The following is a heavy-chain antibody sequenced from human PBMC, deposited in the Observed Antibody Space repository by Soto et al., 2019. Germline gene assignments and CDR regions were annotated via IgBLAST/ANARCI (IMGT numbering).Heavy chain of an antibody. Sequence: GGSLRLSCAASGFTFSSYAMHWVRQAPGKGLEWVAVISYDGSNKYYADSVKGRFTISRDNSKNTLYLQMNSLRAEDTAVYYCARDLFYYDSSGSHAFDIWCQGTMGTVSS. CDR2: ISYDGSNK. CDR1: GFTFSSYA. CDR3: ARDLFYYDSSGSHAFDI. D-gene: IGHD3-22*01. J-gene: IGHJ3*02. V-gene: IGHV3-30-3*01.